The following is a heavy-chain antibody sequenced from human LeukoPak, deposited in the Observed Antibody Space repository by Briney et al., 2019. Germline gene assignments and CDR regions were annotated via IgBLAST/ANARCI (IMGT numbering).Heavy chain of an antibody. V-gene: IGHV1-18*01. J-gene: IGHJ6*03. D-gene: IGHD4-17*01. CDR3: ATKMTTVTTFHYYYYMDV. CDR1: GYTFTGFG. CDR2: ISSYNGNT. Sequence: ASVKVSCKAFGYTFTGFGISWVRQAPGQGLEWMGSISSYNGNTNYIQKFQGRVTMTEDTSTDTAYMELSSLRSEDTAVYYCATKMTTVTTFHYYYYMDVWGKGTTVTVSS.